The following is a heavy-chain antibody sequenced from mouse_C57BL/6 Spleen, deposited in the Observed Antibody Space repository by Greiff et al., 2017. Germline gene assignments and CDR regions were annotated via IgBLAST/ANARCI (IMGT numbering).Heavy chain of an antibody. J-gene: IGHJ4*01. CDR2: IDPSDSYT. Sequence: QVQLQQPGAELVRPGTSVKLSCKASGYTFTSYWMHWVKQRPGQCLEWIGVIDPSDSYTNYNQKFKGKATLTVDTSSSTAYMQLSSLTSEDSAVYYCATMVTTGYYAMDYWGQGTSVTVSS. V-gene: IGHV1-59*01. D-gene: IGHD2-2*01. CDR1: GYTFTSYW. CDR3: ATMVTTGYYAMDY.